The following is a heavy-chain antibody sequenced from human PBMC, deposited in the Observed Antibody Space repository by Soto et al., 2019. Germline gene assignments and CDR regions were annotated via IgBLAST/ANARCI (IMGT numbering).Heavy chain of an antibody. V-gene: IGHV3-23*05. CDR3: ARVAMLYGISKIGGWFES. CDR2: IAGSGSPT. J-gene: IGHJ5*01. D-gene: IGHD2-8*01. Sequence: GGSLRLSCAASGLSFSNSAMTWVRQAPGKGLEWVSTIAGSGSPTYYADSVKGRFTISRDNSGNTLDLQMNSLRAEDTAVYHCARVAMLYGISKIGGWFESWGQGTLVTVSS. CDR1: GLSFSNSA.